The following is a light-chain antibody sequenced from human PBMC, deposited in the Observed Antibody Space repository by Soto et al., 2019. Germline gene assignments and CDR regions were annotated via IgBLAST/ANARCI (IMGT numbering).Light chain of an antibody. V-gene: IGLV2-14*03. J-gene: IGLJ1*01. CDR2: DVS. CDR3: SSYRTSSTQV. CDR1: SIDVGGYNY. Sequence: QSVLTQPSRLSGSPEQSITISCPGTSIDVGGYNYVSWYQQHPGKAPKLMIYDVSNRPSGVSDRFSGYKSDNTASLTISGLRAEDEADYYCSSYRTSSTQVFGTGTKVTVL.